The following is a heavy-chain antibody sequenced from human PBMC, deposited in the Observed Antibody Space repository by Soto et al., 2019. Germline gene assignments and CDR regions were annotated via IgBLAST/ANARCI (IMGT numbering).Heavy chain of an antibody. J-gene: IGHJ4*02. CDR3: ARDESYDILTGYYTPQRFDY. D-gene: IGHD3-9*01. CDR2: IKQDGSEK. CDR1: GFTFSSYW. Sequence: GGSLRLSCAVSGFTFSSYWMSWVRQAPGKGLEWLANIKQDGSEKYYVDSVKGRFTVSRDNAKNSLYLQMNSLRAEDTAVYYCARDESYDILTGYYTPQRFDYWGQGSLVTVSS. V-gene: IGHV3-7*01.